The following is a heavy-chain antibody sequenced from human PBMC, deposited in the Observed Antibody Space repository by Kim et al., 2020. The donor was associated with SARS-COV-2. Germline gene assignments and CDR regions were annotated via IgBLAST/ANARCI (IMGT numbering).Heavy chain of an antibody. J-gene: IGHJ6*02. Sequence: SETLSLTCTVSGGSISSGGYYWSWIRQHPGKGLEWIGYIYYSGSTYYNPSLKSRVTISGDTSKNQFSLKLSSVTAADTAVYYCASDLYGSGSSWAYGMDVWGQGTTVTVSS. CDR3: ASDLYGSGSSWAYGMDV. V-gene: IGHV4-31*03. CDR2: IYYSGST. CDR1: GGSISSGGYY. D-gene: IGHD3-10*01.